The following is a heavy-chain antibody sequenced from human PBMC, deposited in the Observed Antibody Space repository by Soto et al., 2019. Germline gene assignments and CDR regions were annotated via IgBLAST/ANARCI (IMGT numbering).Heavy chain of an antibody. CDR1: GGTFSSYT. J-gene: IGHJ4*02. D-gene: IGHD2-15*01. Sequence: GASVKVSCKASGGTFSSYTISWVRQAPGQGLEWMGRIIPILGIANYAQKFQGRVTITADKSTSTAYMELSSLRSEDTAVYYCARDSTYCSGGSCYSGGYFDYWGQGTLVTVSS. CDR2: IIPILGIA. CDR3: ARDSTYCSGGSCYSGGYFDY. V-gene: IGHV1-69*04.